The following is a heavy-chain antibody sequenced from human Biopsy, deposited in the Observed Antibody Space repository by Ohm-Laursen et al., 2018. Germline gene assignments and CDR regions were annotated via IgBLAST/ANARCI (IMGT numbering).Heavy chain of an antibody. Sequence: ASVKVSCKVSGYTLTDLSMHWVRQAPGKGLEWMGGFAPENGKTIYAQKFQGRVTMTEDTSTDTAYMELSNLRSEDTAVYYCAGDINNWNVNYWGQGTLVIVSS. CDR3: AGDINNWNVNY. D-gene: IGHD1-20*01. CDR2: FAPENGKT. CDR1: GYTLTDLS. V-gene: IGHV1-24*01. J-gene: IGHJ4*02.